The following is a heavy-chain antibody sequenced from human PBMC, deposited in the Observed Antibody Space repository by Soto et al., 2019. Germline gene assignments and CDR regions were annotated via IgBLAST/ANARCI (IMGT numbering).Heavy chain of an antibody. D-gene: IGHD6-6*01. CDR3: ARDQYSSSSLLDYYYGMDV. V-gene: IGHV3-30*04. Sequence: GGSLRLSCAASGFTFSSYAMHWVRQAPGKGLEWVTVISYDGSNKYYADSVKGRFTISRDNSKNTLYLQMNSLRAEDTAVYYCARDQYSSSSLLDYYYGMDVWGQGTTVTVSS. CDR1: GFTFSSYA. CDR2: ISYDGSNK. J-gene: IGHJ6*02.